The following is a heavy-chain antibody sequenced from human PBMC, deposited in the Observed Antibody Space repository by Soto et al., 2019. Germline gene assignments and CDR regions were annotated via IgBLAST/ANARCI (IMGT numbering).Heavy chain of an antibody. V-gene: IGHV4-34*01. J-gene: IGHJ4*02. CDR3: ARGGDIVVVVAATPPNFDY. D-gene: IGHD2-15*01. Sequence: SSETLSLTCAVYGGSFSGYYWSWIRQPPGKGLEWIGEINHSGSTNYNPSLKSRVTISVDTSKNQFSLKLSSVTAADTAVYYCARGGDIVVVVAATPPNFDYWGQGTLVTVSS. CDR1: GGSFSGYY. CDR2: INHSGST.